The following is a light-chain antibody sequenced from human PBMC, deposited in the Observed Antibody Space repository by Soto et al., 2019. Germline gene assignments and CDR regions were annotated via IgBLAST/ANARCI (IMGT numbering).Light chain of an antibody. J-gene: IGLJ2*01. CDR1: SSDVGGYNY. Sequence: QSALTQPASVSGSPGQSITMSCTGTSSDVGGYNYVSWFQQHPGKAPKLMIYDVSNRPSGVSNRFSGSKSGNAAFLTIFGLQAEDEAHYHCGSYTSRSTLVFGGGTKVTVL. CDR3: GSYTSRSTLV. CDR2: DVS. V-gene: IGLV2-14*01.